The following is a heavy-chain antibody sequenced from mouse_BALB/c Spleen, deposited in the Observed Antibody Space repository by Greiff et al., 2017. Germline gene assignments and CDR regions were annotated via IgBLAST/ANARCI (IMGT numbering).Heavy chain of an antibody. CDR1: GFTFSSYA. Sequence: EVKLMESGGGLVKPGGSLKLSCAASGFTFSSYAMSWVRQTPEKRLEWVASISSGGSTYSPDSVKGRFNVSRDNARNILYLQMSSLRSEGAAMGGGGRDYYGSSPYAMDYWGQGTSVTVSS. CDR3: GRDYYGSSPYAMDY. J-gene: IGHJ4*01. CDR2: ISSGGST. V-gene: IGHV5-6-5*01. D-gene: IGHD1-1*01.